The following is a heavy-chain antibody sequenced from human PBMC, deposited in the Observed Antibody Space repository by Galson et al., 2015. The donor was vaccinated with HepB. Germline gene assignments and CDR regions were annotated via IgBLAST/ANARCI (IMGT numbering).Heavy chain of an antibody. CDR2: ISGNGGST. CDR3: AISIFPGRGAFDI. CDR1: GFTFSSYA. Sequence: SLRLSCAASGFTFSSYAMTWVRQAPGKGLEWVSAISGNGGSTYHADSVKGRFTISRDNSKNTLYLQMNSLRVEDTAEYYCAISIFPGRGAFDIWGQGTLVTVSS. V-gene: IGHV3-23*01. D-gene: IGHD3-10*01. J-gene: IGHJ3*02.